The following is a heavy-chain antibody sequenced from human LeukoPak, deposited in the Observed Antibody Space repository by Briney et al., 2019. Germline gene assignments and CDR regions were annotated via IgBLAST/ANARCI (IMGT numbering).Heavy chain of an antibody. CDR2: IYYRGIT. CDR1: GGSISNYY. J-gene: IGHJ4*02. D-gene: IGHD6-13*01. CDR3: ARGIAAAGTLDY. V-gene: IGHV4-59*01. Sequence: PSETLSLTCTVSGGSISNYYWSWIRQPPGKGLEWIGYIYYRGITNYNPSLGGRVTISVDMSKNQMSLKLNSVTTADTAVYYCARGIAAAGTLDYWGQGTLVTVSS.